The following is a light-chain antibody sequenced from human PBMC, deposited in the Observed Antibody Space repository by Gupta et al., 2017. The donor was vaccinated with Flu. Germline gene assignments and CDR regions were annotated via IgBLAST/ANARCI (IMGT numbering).Light chain of an antibody. J-gene: IGLJ2*01. Sequence: QAALTQPASVSGSPGQSITISCTGTSSDVGGHIHVSWYQQHPGSAPKLIIYEDSKRPPGVSNRFSGSKSGNTASLTISGPQAEDEADYYCCSYTSSSNLVFGGGTKLTVL. CDR2: EDS. V-gene: IGLV2-14*01. CDR1: SSDVGGHIH. CDR3: CSYTSSSNLV.